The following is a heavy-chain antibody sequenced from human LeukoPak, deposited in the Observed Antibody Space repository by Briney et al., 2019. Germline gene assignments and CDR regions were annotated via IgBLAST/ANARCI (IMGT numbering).Heavy chain of an antibody. CDR3: ARGYNFWSGYYSYYFDY. V-gene: IGHV4-30-4*08. J-gene: IGHJ4*02. CDR1: GGSISSGDYY. D-gene: IGHD3-3*01. CDR2: IYYSGST. Sequence: SQTLSLTCTVSGGSISSGDYYWSWMRQPPGKGLEWIGYIYYSGSTYYNPSLKSRVTISVDTSKNQFSLKLSSVTAADTAVYYCARGYNFWSGYYSYYFDYWGQGTLVTVSS.